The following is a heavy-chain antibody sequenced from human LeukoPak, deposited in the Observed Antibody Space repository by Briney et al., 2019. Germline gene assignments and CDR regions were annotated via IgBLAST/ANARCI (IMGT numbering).Heavy chain of an antibody. CDR1: GGSISSRSYY. J-gene: IGHJ4*02. V-gene: IGHV4-39*07. D-gene: IGHD3-16*02. CDR3: ARYDVWGSYRAFDY. Sequence: SETLSLTCSVSGGSISSRSYYWGWIRQPPGKGLEWIGTIYYSGSTYYNPSLKSPVTISVDTSKNQFSLKLSSVTAADTAVYYCARYDVWGSYRAFDYWGQGTLVTVSS. CDR2: IYYSGST.